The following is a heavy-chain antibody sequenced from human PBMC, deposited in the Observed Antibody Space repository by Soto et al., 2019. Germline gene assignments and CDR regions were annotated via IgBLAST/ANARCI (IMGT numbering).Heavy chain of an antibody. CDR2: INANNVDT. D-gene: IGHD6-19*01. CDR1: GYTFTSHG. Sequence: QVHLVQSAAEVKQPGASVRVSCKVSGYTFTSHGVTWVRQAPGQGLEYMAWINANNVDTNYAQKFQGRVTLTTDTFPSTDYMELRSLPFEDTGVYYCARDPLVPMYSSGLGAFWGQGSVVTVSS. CDR3: ARDPLVPMYSSGLGAF. V-gene: IGHV1-18*01. J-gene: IGHJ4*02.